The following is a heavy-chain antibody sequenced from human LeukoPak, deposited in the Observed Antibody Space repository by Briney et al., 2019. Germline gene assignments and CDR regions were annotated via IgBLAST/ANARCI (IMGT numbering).Heavy chain of an antibody. D-gene: IGHD2-2*03. Sequence: SETLSLTCTVSGDSIKNYYWIWLRQSPGKGLEWLGYIYYSGSTYYNPSLKSRVTMSVDTSKNQFSLKLNSVTAADTAVYYCARAGYCSSTSCQWVPLVWGQGTTVTVSS. CDR3: ARAGYCSSTSCQWVPLV. CDR2: IYYSGST. J-gene: IGHJ6*02. CDR1: GDSIKNYY. V-gene: IGHV4-59*01.